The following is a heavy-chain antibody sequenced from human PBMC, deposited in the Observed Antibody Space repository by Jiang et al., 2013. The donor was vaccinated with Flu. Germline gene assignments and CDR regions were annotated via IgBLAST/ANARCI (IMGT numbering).Heavy chain of an antibody. CDR3: ARGKTAVAGSGFGVYFDY. CDR2: IDTDTGIP. Sequence: QSGSELKKPGASVKVSCKASGYTFTNYAVNWVRQAPGQGLEWMGWIDTDTGIPTYAQGFTGRFVFSLDTSVSTAYLQISSLKAEDTAVYYCARGKTAVAGSGFGVYFDYWGQGTLVTVSS. D-gene: IGHD6-19*01. V-gene: IGHV7-4-1*02. CDR1: GYTFTNYA. J-gene: IGHJ4*02.